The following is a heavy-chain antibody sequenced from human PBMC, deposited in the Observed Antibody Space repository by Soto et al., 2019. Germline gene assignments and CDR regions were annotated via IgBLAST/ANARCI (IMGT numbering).Heavy chain of an antibody. V-gene: IGHV1-3*01. CDR2: INAGNGNT. CDR1: GYTFTSYA. D-gene: IGHD2-2*01. CDR3: ARDSEVVVPAANTNDGGPTAYNWFDP. J-gene: IGHJ5*02. Sequence: GASVKVSCKASGYTFTSYAMHWVRQAPGQRLEWMGWINAGNGNTKYSQKFQGRVTITRDTSASTAYMELSSLRSEDTAVYYCARDSEVVVPAANTNDGGPTAYNWFDPWGQGTLVTVSS.